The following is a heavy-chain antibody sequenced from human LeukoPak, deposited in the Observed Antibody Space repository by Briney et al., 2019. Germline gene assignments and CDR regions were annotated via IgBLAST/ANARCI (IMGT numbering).Heavy chain of an antibody. CDR3: AREARIAVAGTLDY. J-gene: IGHJ4*02. D-gene: IGHD6-19*01. V-gene: IGHV3-33*01. CDR2: IWYDGSNK. Sequence: PGGSLRLSCAASGFTFSSYGMHWVRQAPGKGLEGVAVIWYDGSNKYYADSVKGRFTISRDNSKNTLYLQMNSLRAEDTAVYYCAREARIAVAGTLDYWGQGTLVTVSS. CDR1: GFTFSSYG.